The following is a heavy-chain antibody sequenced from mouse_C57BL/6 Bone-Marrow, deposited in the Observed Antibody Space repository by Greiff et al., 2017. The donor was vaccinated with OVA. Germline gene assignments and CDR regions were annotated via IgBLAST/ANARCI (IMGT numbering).Heavy chain of an antibody. Sequence: EVQVVESGGGLVQPKGSLKLSCAASGFSFNTYAMNWVRQAPGKGLEWVARIRSKSNNYATYYADSVKDRFTISRDDSESMLYLQINNLKTEDTAMYYCVRHGYYAMDYWGQGTSVTVSS. V-gene: IGHV10-1*01. CDR3: VRHGYYAMDY. CDR1: GFSFNTYA. J-gene: IGHJ4*01. CDR2: IRSKSNNYAT.